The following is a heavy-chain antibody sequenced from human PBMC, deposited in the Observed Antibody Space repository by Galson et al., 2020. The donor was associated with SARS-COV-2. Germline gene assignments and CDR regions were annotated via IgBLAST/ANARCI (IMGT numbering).Heavy chain of an antibody. CDR3: ARGDMGNDYFDY. V-gene: IGHV3-74*01. J-gene: IGHJ4*02. CDR2: IYSEGSST. Sequence: ALHWGSLRLSCAASGFTFSSYWMHWVRQASGKGLVWVSRIYSEGSSTSYADSVKGRFTISGDNAKNTLYLQMNSLRAEDTAVYYCARGDMGNDYFDYWGQGTLVTVSS. D-gene: IGHD7-27*01. CDR1: GFTFSSYW.